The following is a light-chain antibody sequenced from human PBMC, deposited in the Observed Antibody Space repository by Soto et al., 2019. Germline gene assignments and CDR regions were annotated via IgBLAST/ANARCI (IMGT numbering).Light chain of an antibody. V-gene: IGKV3-15*01. Sequence: EILMTQSPSTLSVSPGERATLSCRASQSVSSNLAWYHQKPGQPPRLLIYRASTRATGIPSRFSGSGSGTEYTTTISSLQYEDFAVYYCQHYNNRPPWTFGQGTKVELE. CDR3: QHYNNRPPWT. CDR2: RAS. CDR1: QSVSSN. J-gene: IGKJ1*01.